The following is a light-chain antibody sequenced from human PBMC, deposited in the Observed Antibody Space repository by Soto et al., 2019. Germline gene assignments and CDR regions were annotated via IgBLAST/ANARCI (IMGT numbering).Light chain of an antibody. CDR3: QQRSNWPLVT. J-gene: IGKJ3*01. CDR1: ESLVHSDGNTY. V-gene: IGKV2-24*01. CDR2: KTS. Sequence: DIVMTQTPLSSPVTLGQPASISCRSNESLVHSDGNTYLNWLQKRPGQPPRLLIYKTSNRFSGVPVRLRVSGSGMDFTLTISSLETEDFAVYYCQQRSNWPLVTFGPGTRVDV.